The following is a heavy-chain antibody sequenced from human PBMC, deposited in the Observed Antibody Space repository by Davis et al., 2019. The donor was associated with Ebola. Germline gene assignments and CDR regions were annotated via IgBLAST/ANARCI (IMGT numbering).Heavy chain of an antibody. J-gene: IGHJ4*02. D-gene: IGHD2-8*01. CDR1: GGSFSGYY. CDR2: INHSGST. CDR3: ARGLTK. Sequence: GSLRLSCAVYGGSFSGYYWSWIRQPPGKGLEWIGEINHSGSTNYNPSLKSRVTISVDTSKNQFSLKLSSVTAADTAVYYCARGLTKWGQGTLVTVSS. V-gene: IGHV4-34*01.